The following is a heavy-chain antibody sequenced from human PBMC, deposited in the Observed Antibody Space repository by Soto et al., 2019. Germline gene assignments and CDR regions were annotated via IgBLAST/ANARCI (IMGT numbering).Heavy chain of an antibody. J-gene: IGHJ5*02. CDR3: ARQTAVAVDNWFDP. D-gene: IGHD6-19*01. CDR1: GGSISSYY. CDR2: IYYSGST. Sequence: SETLSLTCPVSGGSISSYYWSWIRQPPGKGLEWIGYIYYSGSTNYNPSLKSRVTISVDTSKNQFSLKLSSVTAADTAVYYCARQTAVAVDNWFDPWGQGTLVTVSS. V-gene: IGHV4-59*01.